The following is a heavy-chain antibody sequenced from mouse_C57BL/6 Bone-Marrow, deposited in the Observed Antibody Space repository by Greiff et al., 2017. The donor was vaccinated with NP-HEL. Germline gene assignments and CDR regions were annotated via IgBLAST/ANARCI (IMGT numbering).Heavy chain of an antibody. CDR3: APSWFAY. CDR1: GYTFTSYW. J-gene: IGHJ3*01. V-gene: IGHV1-50*01. CDR2: IDPSDSYT. Sequence: VQLQQSGAELVKPGASVKLSCKASGYTFTSYWMQWVKQRPGQGLEWIGEIDPSDSYTNYNQKFKGKATLTVDTSSSTAYMQLSSLTSEDSAVYYCAPSWFAYWGQGTLVTVSA.